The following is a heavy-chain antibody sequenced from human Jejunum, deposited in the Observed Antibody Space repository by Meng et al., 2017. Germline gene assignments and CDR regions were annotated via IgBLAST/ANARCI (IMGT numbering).Heavy chain of an antibody. D-gene: IGHD5-12*01. Sequence: SCAAPEFTFSSYWMHWVRQAPGKGLVWVSRINSDGSSTSYADSVKGRFTISRDNAKNTLYLQMNSLKAEDTAVYYCTRVVVATISWGQGTLVTVSS. CDR1: EFTFSSYW. V-gene: IGHV3-74*01. J-gene: IGHJ4*02. CDR2: INSDGSST. CDR3: TRVVVATIS.